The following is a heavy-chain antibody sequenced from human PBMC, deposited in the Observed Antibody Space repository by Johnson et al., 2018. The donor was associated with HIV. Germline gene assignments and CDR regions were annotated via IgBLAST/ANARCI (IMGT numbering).Heavy chain of an antibody. D-gene: IGHD2-15*01. V-gene: IGHV3-30*04. CDR1: GFTFSTYA. CDR2: ISYDGSNK. J-gene: IGHJ3*02. CDR3: ARGWSGAFDI. Sequence: QVQLVESGGDVVQPGRSLRLSCAASGFTFSTYAMHWVRQAPGKGLEWVAVISYDGSNKYYADYVKGRFTISRDNSKNTLYLQMNSLRAEDTAVYYCARGWSGAFDIWGQGTMVTVSS.